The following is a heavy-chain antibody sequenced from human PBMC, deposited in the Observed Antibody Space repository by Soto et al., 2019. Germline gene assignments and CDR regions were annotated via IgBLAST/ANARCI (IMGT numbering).Heavy chain of an antibody. CDR2: MNPKSGGT. CDR1: GYSFTGHD. CDR3: VKVAELNSCYYHAMGV. J-gene: IGHJ6*02. V-gene: IGHV1-8*01. Sequence: QVQLVQSGAEVRKPGASVRVSCKASGYSFTGHDVNWVRQASGQGLEWIGWMNPKSGGTGYAQKFQGRVTMTRDTSIYTAYMDLSGLTAQDTAVYYCVKVAELNSCYYHAMGVWGQGTTVTVSS. D-gene: IGHD1-7*01.